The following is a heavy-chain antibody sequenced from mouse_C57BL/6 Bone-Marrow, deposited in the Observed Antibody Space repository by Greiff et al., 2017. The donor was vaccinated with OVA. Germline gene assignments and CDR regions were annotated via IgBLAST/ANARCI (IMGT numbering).Heavy chain of an antibody. D-gene: IGHD2-4*01. CDR2: IDPEDGET. V-gene: IGHV14-2*01. J-gene: IGHJ3*01. CDR1: GFNIKDYY. Sequence: EVHLVESGAELVKPGASVKLSCTASGFNIKDYYMHWVKQRTEQGLEWIGRIDPEDGETKYAPKFQGKATITADTSSNTAYLQLSSLTSEDTAVYDCAREGFWDYAWFAYWGQGTLVTVSA. CDR3: AREGFWDYAWFAY.